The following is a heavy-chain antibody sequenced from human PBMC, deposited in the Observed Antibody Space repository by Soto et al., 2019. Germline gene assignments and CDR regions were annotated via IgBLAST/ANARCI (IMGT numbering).Heavy chain of an antibody. D-gene: IGHD6-19*01. CDR2: IYYSGST. CDR1: GGSISSSSYY. CDR3: ARLWLASYFDY. V-gene: IGHV4-39*01. J-gene: IGHJ4*02. Sequence: QLQLQESGPGLVKPSETLSLTCTVSGGSISSSSYYWGWIRQPPGKGLEWIGSIYYSGSTYYNPSLKSRVTISVHTSKNQFSLKLSSVTAADTAVYYCARLWLASYFDYWGQGTLVTVSS.